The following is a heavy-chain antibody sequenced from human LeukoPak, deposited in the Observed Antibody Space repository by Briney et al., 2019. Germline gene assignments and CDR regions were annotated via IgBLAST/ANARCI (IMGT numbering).Heavy chain of an antibody. V-gene: IGHV3-23*01. CDR1: GFTFSFFA. Sequence: GGSLRLSCAASGFTFSFFAMSWVRQAPGKGLQWVSSITSIGDGTYYADSVKGRFTISRDNSENMLYLQMNSLRVEDTAVYFCAKDRPNYYGSNGHYYRRGGDYWGQGTLVAVSS. D-gene: IGHD3-22*01. CDR3: AKDRPNYYGSNGHYYRRGGDY. CDR2: ITSIGDGT. J-gene: IGHJ4*02.